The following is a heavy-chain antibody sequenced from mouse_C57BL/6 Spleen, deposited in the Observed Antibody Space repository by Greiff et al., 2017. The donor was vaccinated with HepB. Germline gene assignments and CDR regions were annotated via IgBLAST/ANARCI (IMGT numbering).Heavy chain of an antibody. Sequence: DVKLVESEGGLVQPGSSMKLSCTASGFTFSDYYMAWVRQVPEKGLEWVANINYDGSSTYYLASLKSRFIISRDNAKNILYLQMSSLKSEDTATYYCARAGDYDGDYAMDYWGQGTSVIVSS. CDR2: INYDGSST. CDR1: GFTFSDYY. V-gene: IGHV5-16*01. D-gene: IGHD2-4*01. J-gene: IGHJ4*01. CDR3: ARAGDYDGDYAMDY.